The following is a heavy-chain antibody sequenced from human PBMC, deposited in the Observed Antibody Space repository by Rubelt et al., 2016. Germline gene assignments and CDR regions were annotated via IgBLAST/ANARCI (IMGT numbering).Heavy chain of an antibody. D-gene: IGHD5-18*01. CDR1: GFTFSSYS. J-gene: IGHJ4*02. V-gene: IGHV3-21*04. CDR2: ISSSSSYI. Sequence: EVQLVESGGGLVKPGGSLRLSCAASGFTFSSYSMNWVRQAPGKGLEWVSSISSSSSYIYYADSVKGRITMSRGNAKNSLDLQMDSLRDEDTAVYYCARGYYGGGSYDWGQGTLVTVSS. CDR3: ARGYYGGGSYD.